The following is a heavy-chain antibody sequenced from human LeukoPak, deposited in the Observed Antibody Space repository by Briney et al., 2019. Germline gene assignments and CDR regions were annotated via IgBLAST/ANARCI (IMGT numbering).Heavy chain of an antibody. CDR2: IYYSGST. CDR3: ARGLYYGSGGVFDYSYYGMEV. CDR1: GGSISSYY. D-gene: IGHD3-10*01. V-gene: IGHV4-59*01. J-gene: IGHJ6*01. Sequence: SETLSLTCTVYGGSISSYYWSWIRQPPGKGLEWIGYIYYSGSTNYNPSLKSRVTISVDTSKNQFSLKLSSVTAADTAVYYCARGLYYGSGGVFDYSYYGMEVSGQGATGSVSS.